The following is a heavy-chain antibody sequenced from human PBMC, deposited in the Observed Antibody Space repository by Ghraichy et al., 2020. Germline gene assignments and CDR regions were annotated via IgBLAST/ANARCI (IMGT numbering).Heavy chain of an antibody. V-gene: IGHV3-7*01. CDR1: GFSFSSYW. J-gene: IGHJ4*02. CDR3: ARDGGDRARLRYFDWLADN. CDR2: IKQDGGEE. Sequence: GGFLRLSCAASGFSFSSYWMTWVRQAPGKGLEWVASIKQDGGEEYYVDSVKGRFTISRDNAKNLLSLQMNSLRAEDTAVYYCARDGGDRARLRYFDWLADNWGQGTLVTVSS. D-gene: IGHD3-9*01.